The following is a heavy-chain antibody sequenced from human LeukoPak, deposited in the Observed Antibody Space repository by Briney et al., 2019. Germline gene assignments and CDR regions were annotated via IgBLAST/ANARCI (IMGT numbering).Heavy chain of an antibody. D-gene: IGHD3-10*01. CDR3: AKGHYYGSGSLDY. CDR1: GFTFSSYG. V-gene: IGHV3-23*01. Sequence: GGSLRLSCAASGFTFSSYGMSWVRQAPGKGLEWVSAIGGRDGSTYYADSVKGRFTVSRDNSKNTLYVQMNSLRAEDTAVYYCAKGHYYGSGSLDYWGQGTLVTVSS. CDR2: IGGRDGST. J-gene: IGHJ4*02.